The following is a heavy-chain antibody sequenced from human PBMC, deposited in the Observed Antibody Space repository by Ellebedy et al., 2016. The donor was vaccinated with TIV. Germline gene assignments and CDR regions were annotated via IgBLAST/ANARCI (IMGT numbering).Heavy chain of an antibody. CDR3: ARHPTATIGYYYYGMDV. Sequence: MPSETLSLTCAVSGGSISSSNWWSWVRQPPGKGPEWIGEIYHSGSTNYNPSLKSRVTISVDKSKNQFSLKLSSVTAADTAVYYCARHPTATIGYYYYGMDVWGQGTTVTVSS. J-gene: IGHJ6*02. CDR2: IYHSGST. D-gene: IGHD5-24*01. CDR1: GGSISSSNW. V-gene: IGHV4-4*02.